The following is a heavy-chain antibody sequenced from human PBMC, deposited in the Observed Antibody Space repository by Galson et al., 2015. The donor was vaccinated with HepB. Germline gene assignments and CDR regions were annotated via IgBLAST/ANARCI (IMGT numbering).Heavy chain of an antibody. CDR1: GYTFTPYG. Sequence: SVKVSCKASGYTFTPYGINWLRQAPGQGLEWMGRISTYNGNTNYAQKFQGRVTMTTDTSTNTAYMELRSLKSEDTAVYYCARDSRGGEFGFDPWGQGTLVTVSS. CDR3: ARDSRGGEFGFDP. CDR2: ISTYNGNT. J-gene: IGHJ5*02. V-gene: IGHV1-18*01. D-gene: IGHD3-16*01.